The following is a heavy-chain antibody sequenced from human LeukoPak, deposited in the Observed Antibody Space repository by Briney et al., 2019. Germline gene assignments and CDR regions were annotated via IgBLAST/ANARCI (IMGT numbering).Heavy chain of an antibody. CDR1: GYTLTELS. D-gene: IGHD4-17*01. V-gene: IGHV1-24*01. CDR2: FDPEDGET. Sequence: ASVKVSCKVSGYTLTELSMHWVRQAPGKGLEWMGGFDPEDGETIYAQKFQGRVTMTEDTSTDTAYMELSSLRSEDTAVYYCATDTGDGDRYWYFDLWGRGTLVTVSS. CDR3: ATDTGDGDRYWYFDL. J-gene: IGHJ2*01.